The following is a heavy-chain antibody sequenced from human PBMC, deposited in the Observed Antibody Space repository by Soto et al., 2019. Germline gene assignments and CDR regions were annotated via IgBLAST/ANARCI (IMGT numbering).Heavy chain of an antibody. D-gene: IGHD3-22*01. Sequence: SETLSLTCTVSGGSISSSSYYWGWIRRPPGKGLEWIGSIYYSGSTYYNPSLKSRVTISVDTSKNQFSLKLSSVTAADTAVYYCARLPYYYDSSPAFDIWGQGTMVTVSS. V-gene: IGHV4-39*01. CDR2: IYYSGST. CDR3: ARLPYYYDSSPAFDI. CDR1: GGSISSSSYY. J-gene: IGHJ3*02.